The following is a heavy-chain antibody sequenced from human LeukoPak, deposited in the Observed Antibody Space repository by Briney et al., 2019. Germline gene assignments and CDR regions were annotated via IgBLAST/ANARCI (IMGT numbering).Heavy chain of an antibody. D-gene: IGHD3-10*01. V-gene: IGHV1-2*02. Sequence: ASVKVSCKASGYTFTGQYLHWVRPAPGQGLEWMGWINPNSGGTNYAQKFQGRVTMTRDTSISTAYMELSRLRSYDPAVYYLARDSFGAGCGVWGQGTLVTVSS. CDR3: ARDSFGAGCGV. J-gene: IGHJ4*02. CDR2: INPNSGGT. CDR1: GYTFTGQY.